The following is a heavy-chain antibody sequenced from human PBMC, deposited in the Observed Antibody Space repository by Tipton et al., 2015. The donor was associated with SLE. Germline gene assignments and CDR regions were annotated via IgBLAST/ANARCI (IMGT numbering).Heavy chain of an antibody. CDR3: ARVLGSFYGMDV. CDR1: GFTFSSYG. V-gene: IGHV3-30*19. Sequence: SLRLSCAASGFTFSSYGMHWVRQAPGKGLEWVAVIWYDGSNKYYADSVKGRFTISRDNSKNTLYLQVNSLRAEDTAVYYCARVLGSFYGMDVWGQGTTVTVSS. CDR2: IWYDGSNK. J-gene: IGHJ6*02.